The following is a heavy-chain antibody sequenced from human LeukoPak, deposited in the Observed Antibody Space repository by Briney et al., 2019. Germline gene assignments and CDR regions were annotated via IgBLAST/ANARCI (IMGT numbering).Heavy chain of an antibody. D-gene: IGHD3-22*01. CDR1: GYTFTSYG. J-gene: IGHJ6*03. CDR2: ISAYNGNT. Sequence: ASVKVSCKASGYTFTSYGISWVRQAPGQGLEWMGWISAYNGNTNYAQKLQGRVTMTTDTSTSTAYMELRSLRSDDTAVYYCARSTDYYDSSGYYYMDVWGKGITVTVSS. V-gene: IGHV1-18*01. CDR3: ARSTDYYDSSGYYYMDV.